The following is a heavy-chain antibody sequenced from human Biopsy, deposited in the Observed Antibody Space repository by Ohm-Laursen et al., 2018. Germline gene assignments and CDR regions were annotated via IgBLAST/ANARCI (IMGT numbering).Heavy chain of an antibody. Sequence: ASVKVSCKVSGYSFTSYGISWVRQAPGEGLEWMGRISGYNGNTNYAQKFQGRVTMTADTSTSTVYMEVRGLRSDDTAVYYCARVTLPLYLDYWGQGTRVSVSS. D-gene: IGHD5/OR15-5a*01. CDR1: GYSFTSYG. J-gene: IGHJ4*02. CDR2: ISGYNGNT. V-gene: IGHV1-18*01. CDR3: ARVTLPLYLDY.